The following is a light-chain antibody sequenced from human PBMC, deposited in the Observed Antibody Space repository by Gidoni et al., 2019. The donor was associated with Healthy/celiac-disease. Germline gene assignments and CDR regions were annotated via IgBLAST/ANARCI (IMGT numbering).Light chain of an antibody. CDR3: QQRSNWPRYT. J-gene: IGKJ2*01. CDR2: DAS. Sequence: EIVLTQSPATLSLSPGERANLSCRASQSVSSDLAWYQQKPGHAPRLLIYDASNRATGIPARFSGSGSGTDFTLTISSLEPEDCAVYYCQQRSNWPRYTFGQGTKLEIK. CDR1: QSVSSD. V-gene: IGKV3-11*01.